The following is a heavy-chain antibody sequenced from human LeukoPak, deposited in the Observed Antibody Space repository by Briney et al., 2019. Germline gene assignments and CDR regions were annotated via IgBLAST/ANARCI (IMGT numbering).Heavy chain of an antibody. Sequence: SETLSLTCAVYGGSFSGYYWSWIRQPPGKGLEWIGELNHSGSTNYNPSLKSRVTISVDTSKNQFSLKLSTVTAADTAVYYCARDKWFGELFIDYWGQGTLVTVSS. CDR3: ARDKWFGELFIDY. CDR2: LNHSGST. CDR1: GGSFSGYY. D-gene: IGHD3-10*01. V-gene: IGHV4-34*01. J-gene: IGHJ4*02.